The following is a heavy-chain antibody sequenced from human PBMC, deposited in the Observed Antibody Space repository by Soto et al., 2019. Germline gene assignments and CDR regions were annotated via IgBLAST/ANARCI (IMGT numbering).Heavy chain of an antibody. J-gene: IGHJ6*02. Sequence: ASVKVSCKASGYTFTGYYMHWVRQAPGQGLEWMGWINPNSGGTNYAQKFQGWVTMTRDTSISTAYMELSRLRSDDTAVYYCAREMVVSYPLYYYYYGMDVWGQGTTVTVSS. D-gene: IGHD3-10*01. CDR2: INPNSGGT. CDR3: AREMVVSYPLYYYYYGMDV. CDR1: GYTFTGYY. V-gene: IGHV1-2*04.